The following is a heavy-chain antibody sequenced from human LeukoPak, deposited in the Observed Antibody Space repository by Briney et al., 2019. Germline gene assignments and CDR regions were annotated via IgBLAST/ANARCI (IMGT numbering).Heavy chain of an antibody. J-gene: IGHJ4*02. CDR2: ISYDGSNK. Sequence: GGSLRLSCAASGFTFSSYSMNWVRQAPGKGLEWVAVISYDGSNKYYADSAKGRFTISRDNSKNTLYLQMNSLRAEDTAVYYCASGVTFGHYYFDYWGQGTLVTVSS. CDR3: ASGVTFGHYYFDY. CDR1: GFTFSSYS. V-gene: IGHV3-30*03. D-gene: IGHD2-21*02.